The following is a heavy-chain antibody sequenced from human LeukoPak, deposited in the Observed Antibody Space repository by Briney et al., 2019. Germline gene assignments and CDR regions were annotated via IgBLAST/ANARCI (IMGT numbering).Heavy chain of an antibody. CDR1: GFTVSSNY. CDR3: TTGSGYDYYYYYGMDV. D-gene: IGHD5-12*01. Sequence: GGSLRLSCAASGFTVSSNYMSWVRQAPGKGLEWVGRIKSKTDGGTTDYAAPVKGRFTISRDDSKNTLYLQMNSLKTEDTAVYYCTTGSGYDYYYYYGMDVWGQGTTVTVSS. CDR2: IKSKTDGGTT. V-gene: IGHV3-15*01. J-gene: IGHJ6*02.